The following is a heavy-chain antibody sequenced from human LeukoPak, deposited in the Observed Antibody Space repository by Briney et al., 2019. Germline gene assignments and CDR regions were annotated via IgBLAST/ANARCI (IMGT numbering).Heavy chain of an antibody. Sequence: SGTLSLTCAVSGGSISSSNWWSWVRQPPGKGLEWIGEIYHSGSTNYNPSLKSRVTISVDTSKNQFSLKLSSVTAADTAVYYCARFCGGDCYSAVHAFDIWGQGTMVTVSS. J-gene: IGHJ3*02. D-gene: IGHD2-21*02. CDR3: ARFCGGDCYSAVHAFDI. V-gene: IGHV4-4*02. CDR2: IYHSGST. CDR1: GGSISSSNW.